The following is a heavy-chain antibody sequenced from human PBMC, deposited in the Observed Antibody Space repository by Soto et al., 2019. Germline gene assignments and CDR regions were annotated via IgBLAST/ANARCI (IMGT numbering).Heavy chain of an antibody. D-gene: IGHD3-22*01. CDR1: AFTFNNYA. Sequence: EVQLVESGGGLVKPGGSLRLSCAASAFTFNNYAMSWVRQAPGKGLEWVSGIGGSGRTTYYADSVKGRFTISRDNSNNTLFLQMNSLRADDKAVYYCAKSRYSDSSGDFYDYGGQGTLVTVSS. CDR3: AKSRYSDSSGDFYDY. V-gene: IGHV3-23*04. J-gene: IGHJ4*02. CDR2: IGGSGRTT.